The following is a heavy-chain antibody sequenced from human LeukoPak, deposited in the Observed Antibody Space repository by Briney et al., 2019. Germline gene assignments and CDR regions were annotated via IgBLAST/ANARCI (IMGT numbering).Heavy chain of an antibody. Sequence: PGRSLRLSCAASGFTFSSYGMHWVRQAPGKGLEWVAVISYDGSNKYYADSVKGRFTISRDNSKNTLYLQMNSLRAEDTAVYYCAKDDRGYSYGTDYWGQGTLVTASS. CDR3: AKDDRGYSYGTDY. J-gene: IGHJ4*02. CDR1: GFTFSSYG. V-gene: IGHV3-30*18. D-gene: IGHD5-18*01. CDR2: ISYDGSNK.